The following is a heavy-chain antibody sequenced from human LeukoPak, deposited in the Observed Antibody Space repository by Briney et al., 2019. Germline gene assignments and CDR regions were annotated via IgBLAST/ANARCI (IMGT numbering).Heavy chain of an antibody. J-gene: IGHJ4*02. Sequence: GGSLRLSCAASGFTFSSYAMNWVRQTPGKGLEWVSTARASGSATYYADSVKGRFAISRDDSKSTLYLQMTNLRAEDTALYYCTKRYGNAWYQFDYWGRGTLVTVSS. CDR1: GFTFSSYA. V-gene: IGHV3-23*01. CDR3: TKRYGNAWYQFDY. D-gene: IGHD5-18*01. CDR2: ARASGSAT.